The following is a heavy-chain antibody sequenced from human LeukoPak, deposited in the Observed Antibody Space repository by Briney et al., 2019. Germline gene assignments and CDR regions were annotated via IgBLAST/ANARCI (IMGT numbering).Heavy chain of an antibody. J-gene: IGHJ4*02. D-gene: IGHD5-18*01. Sequence: SETLSLTCTVTGVSITSYYWSWIRQPPGKGLEWIGYIYYSGSTYYNPSLKSRVTISVDTSKNQFSLKLSSVTAADTAVYYCARTTTDTAAPLFDYWGQGTLVTVSS. V-gene: IGHV4-59*06. CDR3: ARTTTDTAAPLFDY. CDR1: GVSITSYY. CDR2: IYYSGST.